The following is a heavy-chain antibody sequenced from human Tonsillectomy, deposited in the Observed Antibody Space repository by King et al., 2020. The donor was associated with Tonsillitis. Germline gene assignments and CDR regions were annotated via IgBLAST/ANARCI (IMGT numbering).Heavy chain of an antibody. CDR3: ARGGYYYDSSGYYYPWDY. J-gene: IGHJ4*01. CDR1: GGSFSGYY. D-gene: IGHD3-22*01. Sequence: LQQWGAGLLKPSETLSLTCAVYGGSFSGYYWSWIRQPPGKGLEWIGEINHSGSTNYNPSLKSRVTISLDTSKNQFSLKLSSVTAADTAVYYCARGGYYYDSSGYYYPWDYWGQGTLVTVSS. V-gene: IGHV4-34*01. CDR2: INHSGST.